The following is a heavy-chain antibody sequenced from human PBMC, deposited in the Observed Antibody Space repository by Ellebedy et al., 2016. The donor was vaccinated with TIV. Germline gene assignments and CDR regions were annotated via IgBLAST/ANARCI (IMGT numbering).Heavy chain of an antibody. CDR2: IKQDGSEK. V-gene: IGHV3-7*01. Sequence: GESLKISCAASGFTFSSFWMSWVRQAPGKGLEWVANIKQDGSEKNYVDSVKGRFTISRDNAENSLYLQMSSLRVEDTAVYYCARDSYGFSDYWGQGTLVTVSS. J-gene: IGHJ4*02. CDR3: ARDSYGFSDY. CDR1: GFTFSSFW. D-gene: IGHD5-18*01.